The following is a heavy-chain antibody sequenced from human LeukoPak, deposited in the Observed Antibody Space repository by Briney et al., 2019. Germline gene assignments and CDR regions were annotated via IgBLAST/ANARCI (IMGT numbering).Heavy chain of an antibody. CDR3: ATDLHFGYCTATSCANY. Sequence: PGGSLRLSCAASGFTFINSWMTWVRQAPGKGLEWVGHIRSTPDGGATDYAAPVKGRFTISRDDSKNTLYLQMSSLRTEDTAVYYCATDLHFGYCTATSCANYWGQGTLVTVPS. J-gene: IGHJ4*02. CDR1: GFTFINSW. CDR2: IRSTPDGGAT. V-gene: IGHV3-15*01. D-gene: IGHD2-2*03.